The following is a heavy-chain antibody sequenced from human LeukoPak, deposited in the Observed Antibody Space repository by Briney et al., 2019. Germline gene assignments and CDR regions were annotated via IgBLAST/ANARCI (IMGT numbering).Heavy chain of an antibody. V-gene: IGHV3-72*01. Sequence: PGGSLRLSCAASGFTFSDYYIDWVRQAPGKGLEWVARTRNKVNSYTTAYAASVTGRFPVSRDGSSNSVYQQTNSLKIGDAAGFYCARSMYGEGRRIIDFVFWGQGPLLTVSS. CDR1: GFTFSDYY. CDR2: TRNKVNSYTT. CDR3: ARSMYGEGRRIIDFVF. J-gene: IGHJ4*02. D-gene: IGHD4/OR15-4a*01.